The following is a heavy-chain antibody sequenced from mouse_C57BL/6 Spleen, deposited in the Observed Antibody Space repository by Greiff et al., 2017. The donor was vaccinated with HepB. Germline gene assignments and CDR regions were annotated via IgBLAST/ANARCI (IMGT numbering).Heavy chain of an antibody. CDR2: INPSSGYT. CDR1: GYTFTSYW. CDR3: ARYVKEDYFDH. J-gene: IGHJ2*01. V-gene: IGHV1-7*01. Sequence: QVQLQQSGAELAKPGASVTLSCKASGYTFTSYWMHWVKQRPGQGLEWIGYINPSSGYTKYNQKFKDKATLTADKSSSTAYMQLSSLTYEDSAVYYCARYVKEDYFDHWGQGTTLTVSS.